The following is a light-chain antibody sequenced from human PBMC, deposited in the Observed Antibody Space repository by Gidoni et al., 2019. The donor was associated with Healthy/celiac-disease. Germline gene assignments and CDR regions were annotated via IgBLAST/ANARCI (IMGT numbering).Light chain of an antibody. CDR1: QSISSY. Sequence: DIQMTTSPSSLSASVGDRVTITCRASQSISSYLNWYQQKPGKAPKLLIYAASSLQSGVPSRFSGSGSGTDFTLTISSLQPEDFATYYGQQSYSTPITFGGGTKVEIK. CDR2: AAS. V-gene: IGKV1-39*01. CDR3: QQSYSTPIT. J-gene: IGKJ4*01.